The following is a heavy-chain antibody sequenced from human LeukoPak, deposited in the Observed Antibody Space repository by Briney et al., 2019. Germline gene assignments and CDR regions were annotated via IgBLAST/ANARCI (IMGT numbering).Heavy chain of an antibody. CDR3: ASSPVVYSSGWYGGSQSNWFDP. D-gene: IGHD6-19*01. CDR2: FDPEDGET. J-gene: IGHJ5*02. V-gene: IGHV1-24*01. Sequence: ASVKVSCKVSGYTLTELSMHWVRQAPGKGLEWMGGFDPEDGETIYAQKFQGRVTITTDESTSTAYMELSSLRSEDTAVYYCASSPVVYSSGWYGGSQSNWFDPWGQGTLVTVSS. CDR1: GYTLTELS.